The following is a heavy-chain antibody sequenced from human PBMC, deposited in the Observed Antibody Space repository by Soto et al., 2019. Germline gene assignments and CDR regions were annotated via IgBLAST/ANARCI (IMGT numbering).Heavy chain of an antibody. CDR3: ARVDYFDNSGYYRTYYYYNGLDV. J-gene: IGHJ6*02. CDR2: IWYDGTNQ. V-gene: IGHV3-33*01. D-gene: IGHD3-22*01. Sequence: QVQLMESGGGVVQPGRSLRLSCAASGFIFSRHAMHWVRQAPGKGLEWVAIIWYDGTNQYYADSVKGRFTISRDNPKNTLYLQMHSLRVEDTAVYYCARVDYFDNSGYYRTYYYYNGLDVWGQGTTVTVSS. CDR1: GFIFSRHA.